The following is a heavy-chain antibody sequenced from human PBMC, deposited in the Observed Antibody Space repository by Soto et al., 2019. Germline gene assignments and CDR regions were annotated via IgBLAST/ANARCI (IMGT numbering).Heavy chain of an antibody. CDR2: IYDSGST. J-gene: IGHJ4*02. D-gene: IGHD3-22*01. CDR3: ARRADYDSSGYYFLDY. CDR1: GGSISSGDYY. Sequence: KTSETLSLTCTVSGGSISSGDYYWSWIRQPPGKGLEWIGYIYDSGSTHYNPSLKSRVTISVDTSKNQFSLKLNSVTAADTAVYYCARRADYDSSGYYFLDYWGQGTLVTVSS. V-gene: IGHV4-30-4*01.